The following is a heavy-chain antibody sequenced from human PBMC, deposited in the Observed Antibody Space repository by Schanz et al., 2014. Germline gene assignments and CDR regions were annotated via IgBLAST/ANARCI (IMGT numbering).Heavy chain of an antibody. D-gene: IGHD6-13*01. Sequence: QGQLVQSGAEVKKPGASVKVSCKASGYTFTSYSMHWLRQAPGQGLEWMGRIIPIHGIVNYAQRFQDRVRITADKSTSTVYMELRSQTSDDSAVYSCARGPLGATAWGQGTLVTVSS. CDR2: IIPIHGIV. V-gene: IGHV1-69*04. CDR1: GYTFTSYS. CDR3: ARGPLGATA. J-gene: IGHJ5*02.